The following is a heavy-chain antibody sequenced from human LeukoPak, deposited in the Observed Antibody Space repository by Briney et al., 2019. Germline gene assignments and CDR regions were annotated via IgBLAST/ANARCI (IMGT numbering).Heavy chain of an antibody. Sequence: SQTLFLTCTVSGGSISSHYWSWIRQPPGKGLEWIGYIYYSGSTNYNPSLKSRVTISVDTSKNQFSLKLSSVTAAGTAVYYCARARTYYDSTGTNHHLLDYWGQGTLVTVSS. D-gene: IGHD3-22*01. CDR3: ARARTYYDSTGTNHHLLDY. J-gene: IGHJ4*02. V-gene: IGHV4-59*11. CDR1: GGSISSHY. CDR2: IYYSGST.